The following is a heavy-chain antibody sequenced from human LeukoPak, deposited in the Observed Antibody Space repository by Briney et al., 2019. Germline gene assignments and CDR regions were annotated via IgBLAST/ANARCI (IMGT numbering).Heavy chain of an antibody. Sequence: GRSLRLSCTASGFTFTNYAIGWVRPAPRKRLEWVSTIRGSKGITLYAETVTGRFTISRDNSKTTLYLQMNSLRVEDTAIYYCAKGRGYCTSGSCSSDSWGQGNLVTVSS. CDR1: GFTFTNYA. CDR3: AKGRGYCTSGSCSSDS. CDR2: IRGSKGIT. D-gene: IGHD2-15*01. V-gene: IGHV3-23*01. J-gene: IGHJ4*02.